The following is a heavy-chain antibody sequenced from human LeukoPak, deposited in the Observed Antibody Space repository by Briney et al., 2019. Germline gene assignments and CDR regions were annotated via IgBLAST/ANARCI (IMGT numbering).Heavy chain of an antibody. CDR3: ELDDILTGSGDYFDY. Sequence: SVKVSCKASGGTFSSYTISWVRQAPGQGLEWMGRIIPILGIANYAQKFQGRVTITADKPTSTAYMELSSLRSEDTAVYYCELDDILTGSGDYFDYWGQGTLVTVSS. CDR2: IIPILGIA. J-gene: IGHJ4*02. D-gene: IGHD3-9*01. V-gene: IGHV1-69*02. CDR1: GGTFSSYT.